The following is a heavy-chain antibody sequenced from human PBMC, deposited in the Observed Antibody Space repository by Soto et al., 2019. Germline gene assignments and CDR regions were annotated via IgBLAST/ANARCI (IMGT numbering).Heavy chain of an antibody. Sequence: QVQLQESGPGLVKPSETLSLTCTVSGGSVSSGSYYWNWIRQPPGKGLEWIGYIYYSGSTNYNPSLQSRVTISVDTSKHQFSLKLSSVTAADTAVYYCARKAGSYDSWFAPCGQGTLVPVSS. CDR1: GGSVSSGSYY. CDR3: ARKAGSYDSWFAP. J-gene: IGHJ5*02. CDR2: IYYSGST. D-gene: IGHD3-10*01. V-gene: IGHV4-61*01.